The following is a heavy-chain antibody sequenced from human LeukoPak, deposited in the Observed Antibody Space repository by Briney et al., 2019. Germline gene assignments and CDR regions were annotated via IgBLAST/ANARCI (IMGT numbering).Heavy chain of an antibody. D-gene: IGHD2-8*02. CDR2: INPNSGGT. J-gene: IGHJ4*02. CDR3: VRLGVLEAFDY. CDR1: GYTFTGYY. Sequence: GASVKVSCKAYGYTFTGYYMHWVRQAPGQGLEWMGWINPNSGGTKYAQKFQGRVTMTRDTSISTAYMELSRLISDDTAVFYCVRLGVLEAFDYWGQGTLVTVSS. V-gene: IGHV1-2*02.